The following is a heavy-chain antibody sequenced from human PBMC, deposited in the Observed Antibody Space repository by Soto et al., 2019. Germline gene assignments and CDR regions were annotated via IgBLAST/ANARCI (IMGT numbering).Heavy chain of an antibody. CDR3: AREVGDCWSADYSTFDY. V-gene: IGHV3-21*01. D-gene: IGHD3-3*01. CDR2: ISSSCSYI. J-gene: IGHJ4*02. CDR1: GFTFSSYS. Sequence: EVQLVESGGGLVKPGGSLRLSCAASGFTFSSYSMNWVRQAPGKGLEWVSSISSSCSYIYYAYSVKGRFTNSKDNAKTSLDLQMNSRRAEGTAVYYCAREVGDCWSADYSTFDYEGRGTLVTVSS.